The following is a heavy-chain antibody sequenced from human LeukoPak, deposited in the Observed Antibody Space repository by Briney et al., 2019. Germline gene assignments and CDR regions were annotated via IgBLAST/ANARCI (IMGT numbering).Heavy chain of an antibody. V-gene: IGHV3-30*02. J-gene: IGHJ4*02. CDR1: GFTFSSYG. CDR3: AKDVRDGSAGSGLGPDY. CDR2: LEDDERKE. Sequence: GGSLRLSCAASGFTFSSYGMHWVHQAPDKGLEWVAYLEDDERKEYYVDSVKGRFTISRDNSKNTMYLQMNNLRAEDTAVYYCAKDVRDGSAGSGLGPDYWGQGTLVTVS. D-gene: IGHD2-15*01.